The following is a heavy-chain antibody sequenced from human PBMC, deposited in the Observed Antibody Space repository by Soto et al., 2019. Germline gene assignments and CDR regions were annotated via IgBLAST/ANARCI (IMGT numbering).Heavy chain of an antibody. CDR2: IRSKAYGGTT. V-gene: IGHV3-49*03. CDR3: TRETDSYYYDSSGPPPFDI. J-gene: IGHJ3*02. CDR1: GFTFGDYA. D-gene: IGHD3-22*01. Sequence: SLRLSCPASGFTFGDYAMSWFRQAPGKGLEWVGFIRSKAYGGTTEYAASVKGRFTISRDDSKSIAYLQMNSLKTEDTAVYYCTRETDSYYYDSSGPPPFDIWGQGTMVTVSS.